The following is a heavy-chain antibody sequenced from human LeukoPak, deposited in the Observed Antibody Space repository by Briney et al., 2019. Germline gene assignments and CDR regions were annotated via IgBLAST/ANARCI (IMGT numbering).Heavy chain of an antibody. CDR1: GGSITGYY. CDR2: IYYSGST. Sequence: SETLSLTCTVSGGSITGYYWNWIRQPPGKGLERIGYIYYSGSTNYNPSFKSRVAISVDTSKHQFSLKLSSVTAADTAVYYCATWGIAVAGTFDYWGQGTLVTVST. V-gene: IGHV4-59*08. D-gene: IGHD6-19*01. J-gene: IGHJ4*02. CDR3: ATWGIAVAGTFDY.